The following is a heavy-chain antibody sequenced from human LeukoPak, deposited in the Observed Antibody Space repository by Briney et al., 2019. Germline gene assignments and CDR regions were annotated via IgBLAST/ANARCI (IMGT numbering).Heavy chain of an antibody. J-gene: IGHJ6*03. CDR2: IYSSGST. V-gene: IGHV4-39*07. Sequence: PSETLSLTCTVSGGPISSSSYYWGWTRQAPGKGLEWIGSIYSSGSTYYNPSLKSRVTISVDTSKNQFSLKLSSVTAADTAVYYCARESGYSYGLGYMDVWGKGTTVTVSS. D-gene: IGHD5-18*01. CDR3: ARESGYSYGLGYMDV. CDR1: GGPISSSSYY.